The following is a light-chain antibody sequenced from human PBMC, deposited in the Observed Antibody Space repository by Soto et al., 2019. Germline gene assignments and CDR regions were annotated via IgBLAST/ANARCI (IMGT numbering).Light chain of an antibody. CDR2: KAS. J-gene: IGKJ2*01. V-gene: IGKV1-5*03. Sequence: DIQMTQSPSTLSPSVGDRVTITCRASQSISTWLAWYQQKPGTAPKLLIYKASTLESGVPSRFSGSRSGTEFTLTVSSLQPDDFATYYCQQYNDSFPYTFGQGTKLEIK. CDR3: QQYNDSFPYT. CDR1: QSISTW.